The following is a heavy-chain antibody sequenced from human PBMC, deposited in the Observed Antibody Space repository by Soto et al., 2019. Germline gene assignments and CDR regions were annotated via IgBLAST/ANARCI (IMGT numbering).Heavy chain of an antibody. Sequence: GGSLRLSCVASGFTFGSSAMTWVRLAPGKGLEWVSYISGSGRTYYADSVKGRFTISRDNPNNTLYLQVSSLRAEDTAIYRCAKGPTTFGVVIAYSYYYGMDVWGQGTTVTVSS. D-gene: IGHD3-3*01. CDR3: AKGPTTFGVVIAYSYYYGMDV. V-gene: IGHV3-23*01. CDR2: ISGSGRT. CDR1: GFTFGSSA. J-gene: IGHJ6*02.